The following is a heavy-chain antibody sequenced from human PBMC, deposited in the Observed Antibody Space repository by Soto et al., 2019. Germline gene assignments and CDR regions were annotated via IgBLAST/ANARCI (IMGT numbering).Heavy chain of an antibody. CDR3: ASVPPKYRMDV. D-gene: IGHD6-6*01. CDR1: GFTFSDYY. V-gene: IGHV3-11*06. Sequence: GGSLRLSCAASGFTFSDYYMSWIRQAPGKGLEWVSYISSSSSYTNYADSVKGRFTISRDNAKNSLYLQMNSLRAEDTAVYYCASVPPKYRMDVWGQGTKVTVYS. J-gene: IGHJ6*02. CDR2: ISSSSSYT.